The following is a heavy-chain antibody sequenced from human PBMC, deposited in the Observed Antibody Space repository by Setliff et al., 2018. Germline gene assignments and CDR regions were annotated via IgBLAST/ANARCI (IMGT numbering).Heavy chain of an antibody. J-gene: IGHJ4*02. CDR3: ARVGMGQFDY. Sequence: PGGSLRLSCAASGFTFSSHAITWVRQAPGKGLEWVSMISGSAQTTYYADSVRGRFTISRDNAENTLYLQMNSLRAEDTAVYYCARVGMGQFDYWGQGTLVTVSS. CDR2: ISGSAQTT. CDR1: GFTFSSHA. V-gene: IGHV3-23*01. D-gene: IGHD6-13*01.